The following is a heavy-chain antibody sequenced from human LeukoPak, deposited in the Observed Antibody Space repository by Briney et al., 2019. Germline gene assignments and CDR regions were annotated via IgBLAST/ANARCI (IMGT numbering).Heavy chain of an antibody. V-gene: IGHV3-48*03. CDR3: AADPEYTSGA. D-gene: IGHD6-19*01. CDR2: ISSSGTTI. J-gene: IGHJ5*02. Sequence: GGSLRLSCTASGFTFSSYEMNWVRQAPGKGLEWVSYISSSGTTIYYADSVKGRFTISRDNAKNSLYLQMNSLRAEDTADYYCAADPEYTSGAWGQGTLVTVSS. CDR1: GFTFSSYE.